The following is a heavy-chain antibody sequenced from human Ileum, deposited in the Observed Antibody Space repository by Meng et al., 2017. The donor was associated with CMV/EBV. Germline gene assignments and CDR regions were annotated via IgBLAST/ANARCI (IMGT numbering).Heavy chain of an antibody. J-gene: IGHJ4*02. D-gene: IGHD1-1*01. V-gene: IGHV4-59*11. Sequence: LQQPGPGLVKPSETLSLTCRVSGVSIRTHYWSWVRQTPGKGLEWIASIHYTGRADYSPSLKSRLTISVDTSDSQLSLKLSSVTPADTAMYYCAERGGGYWGQGILVTVSS. CDR2: IHYTGRA. CDR1: GVSIRTHY. CDR3: AERGGGY.